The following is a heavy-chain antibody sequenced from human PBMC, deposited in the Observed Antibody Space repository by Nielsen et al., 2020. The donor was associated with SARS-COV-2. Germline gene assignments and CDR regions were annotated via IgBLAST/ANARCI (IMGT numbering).Heavy chain of an antibody. CDR2: IHHSGTT. V-gene: IGHV4-59*13. Sequence: GSLRLSCTVSGGSISSYYWSWIRQPPGKGLEWIGYIHHSGTTNYNPSLKSRVILSVDTSKNQFSLRLTSVTAADTAVYYCARGGWSLDSWGQGTLVTVSS. CDR1: GGSISSYY. J-gene: IGHJ4*02. CDR3: ARGGWSLDS. D-gene: IGHD5-12*01.